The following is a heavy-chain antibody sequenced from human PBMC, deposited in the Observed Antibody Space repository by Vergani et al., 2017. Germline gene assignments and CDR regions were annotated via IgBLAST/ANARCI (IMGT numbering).Heavy chain of an antibody. Sequence: EVQLLESGGGLVQPGGSLRLSCAASGFTFSSYAMSWVRQAPGKGLEWVSALSGSGLSTYYADSVKGRFTLSRDNSTNTLYLQMNSLRAEDTAVYYCTKSTAMIRGPFGYWGQGTLVTVSS. V-gene: IGHV3-23*01. CDR2: LSGSGLST. D-gene: IGHD5-18*01. CDR1: GFTFSSYA. CDR3: TKSTAMIRGPFGY. J-gene: IGHJ4*02.